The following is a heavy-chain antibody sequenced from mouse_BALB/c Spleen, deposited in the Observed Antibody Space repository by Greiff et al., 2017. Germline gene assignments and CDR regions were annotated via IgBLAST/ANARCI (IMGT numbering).Heavy chain of an antibody. CDR2: ISTYYGDA. CDR3: ARGGYYGSSYWYFDV. D-gene: IGHD1-1*01. V-gene: IGHV1S137*01. CDR1: GYTFTDYA. Sequence: VQGVESGAELVRPGVSVKISCKGSGYTFTDYAMHWVKQSHAKSLEWIGVISTYYGDASYNQKFKGKATMTVDKSSSTAYMELARLTSEDSAIYYCARGGYYGSSYWYFDVWGAGTTVTVSS. J-gene: IGHJ1*01.